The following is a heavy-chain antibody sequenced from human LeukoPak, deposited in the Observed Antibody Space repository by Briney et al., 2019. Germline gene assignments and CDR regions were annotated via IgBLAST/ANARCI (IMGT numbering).Heavy chain of an antibody. J-gene: IGHJ4*02. CDR3: ARDKGTSCLSSFDY. CDR2: ISYDGSNK. CDR1: GFTFSNYA. D-gene: IGHD6-6*01. V-gene: IGHV3-30*04. Sequence: GRSLRLSCEASGFTFSNYAMHWVRQAPGKGLEWVAVISYDGSNKYYADSMKGRFTISRDNSKNTLYLQMNSLRAEDTAVYYCARDKGTSCLSSFDYWGQGTLVTVSS.